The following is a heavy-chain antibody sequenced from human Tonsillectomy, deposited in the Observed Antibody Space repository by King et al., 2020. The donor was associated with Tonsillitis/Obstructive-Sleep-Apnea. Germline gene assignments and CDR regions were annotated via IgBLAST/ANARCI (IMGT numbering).Heavy chain of an antibody. D-gene: IGHD6-13*01. CDR2: IWYDGSNK. Sequence: QLVQSGGGVVQPGRSLRLSCAASGFSFSSYGMHWVRQVPGKGLEWVAVIWYDGSNKYYADSVKGRFTISRDNSKNTLSLQMNSLRAEDMAVYYCARDQQGIAAAGLDYWGQGTLVTVSS. V-gene: IGHV3-33*01. CDR1: GFSFSSYG. J-gene: IGHJ4*02. CDR3: ARDQQGIAAAGLDY.